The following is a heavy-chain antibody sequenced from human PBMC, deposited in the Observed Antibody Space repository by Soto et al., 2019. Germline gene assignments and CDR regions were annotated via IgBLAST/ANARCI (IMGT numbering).Heavy chain of an antibody. V-gene: IGHV3-30*18. J-gene: IGHJ4*01. Sequence: PGGSLRLSCAAPGFTFSSYGMHWVRQAPGKGLEWVAVISYDGSNKYYADSVKGRFTISRDNSKNTLYLQMNSLRAEDTAVYYCAKDLADIVVVPAAHPGAGCDYWG. CDR1: GFTFSSYG. D-gene: IGHD2-2*01. CDR3: AKDLADIVVVPAAHPGAGCDY. CDR2: ISYDGSNK.